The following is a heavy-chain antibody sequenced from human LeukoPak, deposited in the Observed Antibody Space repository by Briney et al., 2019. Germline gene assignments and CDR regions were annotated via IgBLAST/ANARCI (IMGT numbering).Heavy chain of an antibody. CDR1: GGSTSSYY. Sequence: PSETLSLTCTVSGGSTSSYYWSWIRQPPGKGLEWIGYIYYSGSTNYNPSLKSRVTISVDTSKNQFSLKLSSVTAADTAVYYCARQLERRLGYFDYWGQGTLVTVSS. V-gene: IGHV4-59*08. J-gene: IGHJ4*02. CDR2: IYYSGST. D-gene: IGHD1-1*01. CDR3: ARQLERRLGYFDY.